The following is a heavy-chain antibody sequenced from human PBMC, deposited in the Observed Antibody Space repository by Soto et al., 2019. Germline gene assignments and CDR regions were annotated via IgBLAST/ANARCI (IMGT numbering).Heavy chain of an antibody. CDR1: GGSFSGFF. J-gene: IGHJ4*02. CDR3: ARGSFYYDNSGYFH. Sequence: ETLSLTCAVHGGSFSGFFWTWTRQSPGKGLEWIGEINHSGRTNLNPSLKSRVTISVDASKRQFSLNLSSVTAADTAVYYCARGSFYYDNSGYFHWGQGTLVTVSS. V-gene: IGHV4-34*01. D-gene: IGHD3-22*01. CDR2: INHSGRT.